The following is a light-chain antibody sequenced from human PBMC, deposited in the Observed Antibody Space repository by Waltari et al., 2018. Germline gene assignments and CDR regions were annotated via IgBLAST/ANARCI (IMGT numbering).Light chain of an antibody. CDR3: QQYNSYST. CDR1: QSISSW. J-gene: IGKJ2*01. V-gene: IGKV1-5*03. CDR2: KAS. Sequence: IQMTQSPSTLSESVGDIVTITCRASQSISSWFAWYQQKPGKAPNLLIYKASSLESGVPSRFSGSGSETEFTLTISSLQPDDFATYYCQQYNSYSTFGQGTKLEIK.